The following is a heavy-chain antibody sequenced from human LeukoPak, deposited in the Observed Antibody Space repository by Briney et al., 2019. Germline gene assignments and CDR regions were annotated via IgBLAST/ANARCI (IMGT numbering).Heavy chain of an antibody. V-gene: IGHV4-59*10. CDR3: ARGHSNYYYYMDV. Sequence: SETPSLTCAVYGGSFSGYYWSWLRQPAGKGLEWLGRIYTSGSTNYNPSLKSRVTMSVDTSKNQFSLKLSSVTAADTAVYYCARGHSNYYYYMDVWGKGTTVTISS. D-gene: IGHD3-3*02. CDR2: IYTSGST. CDR1: GGSFSGYY. J-gene: IGHJ6*03.